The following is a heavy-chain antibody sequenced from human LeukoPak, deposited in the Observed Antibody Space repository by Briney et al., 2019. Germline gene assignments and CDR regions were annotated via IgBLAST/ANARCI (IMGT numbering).Heavy chain of an antibody. D-gene: IGHD4-23*01. CDR2: ISYDGNTV. Sequence: GGSLRLSCTASGFTFSQFAIHWVRQAPGKGLEWVTIISYDGNTVYYADSVKGRFTISRDASRNTVSLQMNSLRVEDTAMYYCTMEYGNSGFDYWGRGARVTVSS. J-gene: IGHJ4*02. CDR1: GFTFSQFA. CDR3: TMEYGNSGFDY. V-gene: IGHV3-30*04.